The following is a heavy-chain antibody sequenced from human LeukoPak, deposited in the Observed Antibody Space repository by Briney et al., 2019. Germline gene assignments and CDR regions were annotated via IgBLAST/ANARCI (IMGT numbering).Heavy chain of an antibody. D-gene: IGHD4-17*01. CDR1: GFTFSSYA. CDR2: ISGSGGST. Sequence: GGSLRLSCAASGFTFSSYAMSWVRQAPGEGLEWVSAISGSGGSTYYADSVKGRFTISRDNSKNTLYLQMNSLRAEDTAVYYCAKDLSHGDYCMDVWGQGTTVTVSS. CDR3: AKDLSHGDYCMDV. J-gene: IGHJ6*02. V-gene: IGHV3-23*01.